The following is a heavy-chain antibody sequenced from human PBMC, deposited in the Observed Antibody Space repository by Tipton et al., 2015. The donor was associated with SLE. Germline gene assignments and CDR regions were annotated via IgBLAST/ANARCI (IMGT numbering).Heavy chain of an antibody. D-gene: IGHD6-19*01. CDR3: AKGPQGGWSVY. V-gene: IGHV3-23*01. J-gene: IGHJ4*02. CDR1: GFTFSSYA. Sequence: SLRLSCSASGFTFSSYAMSWVRQAPGKGLEWVSAISGSGGSTYYADSVKGRFTISRDNSKNTLYLQMNSLRAEDTAVYYCAKGPQGGWSVYWGQGTLVTVSS. CDR2: ISGSGGST.